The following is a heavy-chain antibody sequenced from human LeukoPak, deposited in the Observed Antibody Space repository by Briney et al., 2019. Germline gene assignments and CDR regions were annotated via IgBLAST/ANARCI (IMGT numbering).Heavy chain of an antibody. D-gene: IGHD3-22*01. CDR3: ARAYPGLLYDSSGYYSDY. Sequence: ASVNLSCKASGYTCTSYGISWVRQAPGQGLERKGWINANNGNTNYAQKLQGRVTMTTDTSTSTAYMELRSLRSDDTAVYYCARAYPGLLYDSSGYYSDYWGQGTLVTVSS. V-gene: IGHV1-18*01. J-gene: IGHJ4*02. CDR1: GYTCTSYG. CDR2: INANNGNT.